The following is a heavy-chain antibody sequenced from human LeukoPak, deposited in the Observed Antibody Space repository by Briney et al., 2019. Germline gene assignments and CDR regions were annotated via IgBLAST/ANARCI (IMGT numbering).Heavy chain of an antibody. V-gene: IGHV4-59*08. D-gene: IGHD3-22*01. CDR3: ARRGTYYSESRGYYSFDY. CDR2: IYYSGST. CDR1: GGSISSYY. J-gene: IGHJ4*02. Sequence: SETLSLTCTVSGGSISSYYWSWIRQPPGKGLEWIGYIYYSGSTNYNPSLKSRVTISVDTSKNQFSLKLRSVTAADTAVYYCARRGTYYSESRGYYSFDYWGQGTLVTVSS.